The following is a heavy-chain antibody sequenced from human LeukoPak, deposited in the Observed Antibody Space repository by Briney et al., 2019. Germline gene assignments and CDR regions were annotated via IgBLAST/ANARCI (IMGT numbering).Heavy chain of an antibody. CDR1: GFTFSSYE. J-gene: IGHJ5*02. Sequence: GGSLRLSCAASGFTFSSYEMNWVRQAPGKGLEWVSYISSSGSTIYYADSVKGRFTISRDNAKNSLYLQMNSLRAEDTAVYYCARGLYDLFDPWGQGTLVTVSS. CDR2: ISSSGSTI. D-gene: IGHD3-3*01. V-gene: IGHV3-48*03. CDR3: ARGLYDLFDP.